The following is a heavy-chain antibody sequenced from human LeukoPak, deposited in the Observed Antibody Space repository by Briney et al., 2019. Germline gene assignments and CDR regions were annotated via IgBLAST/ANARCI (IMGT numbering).Heavy chain of an antibody. Sequence: SETLSLTCSVSGASISPYYWSWMRRPPGRGLEWIGYIHYSGSTNYNPSLQSRVTISLDTSTKQFSLNLRSVTDADTGVYYCARGTKTGNSGYDWNYWGQGSLVTVSS. CDR2: IHYSGST. CDR3: ARGTKTGNSGYDWNY. V-gene: IGHV4-59*01. CDR1: GASISPYY. J-gene: IGHJ4*02. D-gene: IGHD5-12*01.